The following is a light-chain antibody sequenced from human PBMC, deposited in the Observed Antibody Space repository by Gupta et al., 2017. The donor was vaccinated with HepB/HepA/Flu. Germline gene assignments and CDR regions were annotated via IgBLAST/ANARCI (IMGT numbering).Light chain of an antibody. CDR3: SSDAGDSIWV. V-gene: IGLV2-23*02. Sequence: QSALTQPASVSGSPGQSITISCTGTRNDIGNYDLVSWYQQHPGEAPKLIIYEVTKRPSGVSARFSGSNSGSTASLTVSRLQAEDEASYFCSSDAGDSIWVFGGGTKLTVL. CDR1: RNDIGNYDL. J-gene: IGLJ3*02. CDR2: EVT.